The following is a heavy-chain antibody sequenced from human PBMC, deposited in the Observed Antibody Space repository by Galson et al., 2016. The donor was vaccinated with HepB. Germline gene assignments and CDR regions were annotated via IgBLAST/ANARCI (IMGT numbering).Heavy chain of an antibody. CDR2: LHTSGAT. Sequence: SLRLSCAASGFTFGISAMNWVRQAPGKGLEWVSGLHTSGATYYADSVRGRFTISRDNSKNTLYLQMSSLRAEDTAVYYCAIWEWGLPPCWGQGTLVTVSS. J-gene: IGHJ4*02. D-gene: IGHD1-26*01. CDR1: GFTFGISA. V-gene: IGHV3-23*01. CDR3: AIWEWGLPPC.